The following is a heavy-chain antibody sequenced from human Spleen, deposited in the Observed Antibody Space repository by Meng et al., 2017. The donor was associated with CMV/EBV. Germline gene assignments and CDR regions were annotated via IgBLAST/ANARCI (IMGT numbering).Heavy chain of an antibody. V-gene: IGHV3-23*01. J-gene: IGHJ6*02. Sequence: LSLTCAASGFTFSSYAMSWVRQAPGRGLEWVSFISGGGRGTYYTDSVKGRFTISRDNSKNTLYLQMNSLRAEDTAVYYCAKALEGFCSSTTCYSYYGMDVWGQGTTVTVSS. CDR2: ISGGGRGT. CDR1: GFTFSSYA. CDR3: AKALEGFCSSTTCYSYYGMDV. D-gene: IGHD2-2*01.